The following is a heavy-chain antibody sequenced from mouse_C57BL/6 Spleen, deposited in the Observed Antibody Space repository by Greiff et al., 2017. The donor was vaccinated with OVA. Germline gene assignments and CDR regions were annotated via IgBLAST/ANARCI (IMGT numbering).Heavy chain of an antibody. D-gene: IGHD2-12*01. CDR2: IRNKANNHAT. J-gene: IGHJ2*01. CDR1: GFTFSDAW. CDR3: TRRYPLDY. V-gene: IGHV6-6*01. Sequence: EVKVEESGGGLVQPGGSMKLSCAASGFTFSDAWMDWVRQSPEKGLEWVAEIRNKANNHATYYAESVKVRFTISRDDSKIIVYLQMNSFSADATGIYYCTRRYPLDYWGQGTTLTVSS.